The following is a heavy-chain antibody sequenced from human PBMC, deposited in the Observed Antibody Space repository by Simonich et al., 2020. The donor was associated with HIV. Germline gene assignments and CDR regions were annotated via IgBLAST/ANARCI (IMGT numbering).Heavy chain of an antibody. CDR2: INHSGNI. CDR3: ARHSRGYLNGFFDY. J-gene: IGHJ4*02. Sequence: QVQLQQWGAGLLKPSETLSLTCAVYDGSFSGYQWSWIRQPPEKGLEWIGEINHSGNITYNPSLKSRVTISVDTSNNQFSLKLSSVTAADTAVYYCARHSRGYLNGFFDYWGQGTLVTVSS. CDR1: DGSFSGYQ. D-gene: IGHD5-12*01. V-gene: IGHV4-34*01.